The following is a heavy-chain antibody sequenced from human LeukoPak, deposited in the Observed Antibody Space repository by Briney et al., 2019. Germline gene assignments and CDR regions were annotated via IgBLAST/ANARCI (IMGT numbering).Heavy chain of an antibody. Sequence: PGGSLRLPCAASGFTFSSYSMNWVRQAPGKGLEWVSSISSSSSYIYYADSVKGRFTISRDNAKNSLYLQMNSLRAEDTAVYYCAREVREYQLLGSIDYWGQGTLVTVSA. V-gene: IGHV3-21*01. CDR3: AREVREYQLLGSIDY. CDR2: ISSSSSYI. J-gene: IGHJ4*02. CDR1: GFTFSSYS. D-gene: IGHD2-2*01.